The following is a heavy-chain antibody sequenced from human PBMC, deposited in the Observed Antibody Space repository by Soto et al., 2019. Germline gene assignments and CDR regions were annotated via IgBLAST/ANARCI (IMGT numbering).Heavy chain of an antibody. CDR3: ARGTRYCSGGSCYPDY. J-gene: IGHJ4*02. V-gene: IGHV3-21*01. CDR2: ISSSSSYI. Sequence: EVQLVESGGGLVKPGGSLRLSCAASGFTFSSYSMNWVRQAPGKGLEWVSSISSSSSYIYYADSVKGRFTISRDNAKNSLYLQVNSLRAEDTAVYYCARGTRYCSGGSCYPDYWGQGTLVTVSS. CDR1: GFTFSSYS. D-gene: IGHD2-15*01.